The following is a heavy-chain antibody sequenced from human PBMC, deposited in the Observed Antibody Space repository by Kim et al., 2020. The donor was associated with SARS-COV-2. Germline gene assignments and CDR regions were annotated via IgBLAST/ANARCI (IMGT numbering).Heavy chain of an antibody. CDR3: AKTRRYPSVAGPGSPLDY. CDR1: GFTFSSYA. D-gene: IGHD6-19*01. V-gene: IGHV3-23*01. CDR2: ISGSGGST. J-gene: IGHJ4*02. Sequence: GGSLRLSCAASGFTFSSYAMSWVRQAPGKGLEWVSAISGSGGSTYYADSVKGRFTISRDNSKNTLYLQMNSLRAEDTAVYYCAKTRRYPSVAGPGSPLDYWGQGTLVTVSS.